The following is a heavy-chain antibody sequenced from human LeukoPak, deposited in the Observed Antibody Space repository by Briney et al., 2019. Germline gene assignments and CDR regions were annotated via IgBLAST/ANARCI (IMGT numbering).Heavy chain of an antibody. J-gene: IGHJ5*02. D-gene: IGHD4/OR15-4a*01. CDR2: TNPSGGST. CDR1: GYTFTTYY. V-gene: IGHV1-46*01. Sequence: ASVKVSCKASGYTFTTYYMHWVRQAPGQGLEWMGITNPSGGSTTYAQKFQGRVTMTRDTSTSTVYMELNNLRSEDTAVYYCARDRAPLTTTAVGFDPWGQGTLVTVSS. CDR3: ARDRAPLTTTAVGFDP.